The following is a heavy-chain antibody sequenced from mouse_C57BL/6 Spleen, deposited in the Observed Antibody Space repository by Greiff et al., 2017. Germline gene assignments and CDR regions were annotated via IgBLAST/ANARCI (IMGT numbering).Heavy chain of an antibody. D-gene: IGHD1-1*01. V-gene: IGHV1-7*01. CDR3: APLIPEYFDV. CDR1: GYTITSYW. Sequence: QVQLKESGAELAKPGASVKLSCKASGYTITSYWMHWVKQRPGQGLEWIGYINPSSGYTKYNQKFKDKATLTADKSSSTAYMQLSSLTYEDSAVYYCAPLIPEYFDVWGTGTTVTVSS. J-gene: IGHJ1*03. CDR2: INPSSGYT.